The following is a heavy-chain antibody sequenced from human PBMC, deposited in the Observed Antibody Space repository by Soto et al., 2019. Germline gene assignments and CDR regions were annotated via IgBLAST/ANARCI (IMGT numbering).Heavy chain of an antibody. V-gene: IGHV4-30-2*01. CDR3: VRGEVRGVIAVDV. J-gene: IGHJ6*02. D-gene: IGHD3-10*01. CDR1: GGSISSGGYS. CDR2: IYHSGST. Sequence: PSETLSLTCAVSGGSISSGGYSWSWIRQPPGKGLEWIGYIYHSGSTYYNPSLKSRVTISLDMSKNQFSLKLSSVTAADTAVYYCVRGEVRGVIAVDVWGRGTTVTVSS.